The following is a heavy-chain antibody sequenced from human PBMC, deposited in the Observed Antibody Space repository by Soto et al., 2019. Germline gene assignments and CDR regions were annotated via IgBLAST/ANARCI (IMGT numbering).Heavy chain of an antibody. J-gene: IGHJ3*02. CDR3: AREKAQYCSSTGCFYDAFDI. V-gene: IGHV1-69*08. CDR2: IIPILGIA. Sequence: QVQLVQSGAEVKKPGSSVKVSCKASGGTFSSYTISWVRQAPGQGLEWMGRIIPILGIANYAQKFQGRVTITADKSTSTAYMELSSLRSEDTAVYYCAREKAQYCSSTGCFYDAFDIWGQGTMVTVSS. CDR1: GGTFSSYT. D-gene: IGHD2-2*01.